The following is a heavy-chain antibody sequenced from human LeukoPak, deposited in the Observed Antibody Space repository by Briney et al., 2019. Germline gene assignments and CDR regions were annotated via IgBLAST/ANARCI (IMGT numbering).Heavy chain of an antibody. J-gene: IGHJ4*02. V-gene: IGHV1-2*02. Sequence: ASVKVSCKASGYTFTGYYMHWVRQAPGQGLEWMGWINPNSGGTNYAQKFQDRVTMTRDTSISKAYMELSRLRSDDTAVYYCARGVVSTYYFDYWGQGTLVTVSS. CDR1: GYTFTGYY. CDR3: ARGVVSTYYFDY. CDR2: INPNSGGT. D-gene: IGHD2-15*01.